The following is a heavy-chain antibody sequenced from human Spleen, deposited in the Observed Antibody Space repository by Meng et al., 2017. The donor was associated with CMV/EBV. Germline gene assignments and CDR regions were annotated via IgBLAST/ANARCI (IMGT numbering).Heavy chain of an antibody. D-gene: IGHD1-26*01. CDR2: INHSGST. V-gene: IGHV4-34*01. CDR1: GGSFSGYY. CDR3: ARVGAATFDY. Sequence: SETLSLTCAVYGGSFSGYYWSWIRQPPGKGLEWIGEINHSGSTNYNPSLKSRVTISVDTSKNQFSLKLSSVTAADTAVYYCARVGAATFDYWGQGTLVTVSS. J-gene: IGHJ4*02.